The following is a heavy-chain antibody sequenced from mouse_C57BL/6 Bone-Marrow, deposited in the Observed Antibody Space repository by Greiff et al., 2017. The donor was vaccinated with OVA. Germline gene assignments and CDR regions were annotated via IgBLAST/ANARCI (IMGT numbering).Heavy chain of an antibody. V-gene: IGHV5-9-1*02. Sequence: EVQRVESGEGLVKPGGSLKLSCAASGFTFSSYAMSWVRQTPEKRLEWVAYISSGGDYIYYADTVKGRFTISRDNARNTLYLQMSSLKSEDTAMYYCTRERSVVATHYFDYWGQGTTLTVSS. J-gene: IGHJ2*01. D-gene: IGHD1-1*01. CDR1: GFTFSSYA. CDR2: ISSGGDYI. CDR3: TRERSVVATHYFDY.